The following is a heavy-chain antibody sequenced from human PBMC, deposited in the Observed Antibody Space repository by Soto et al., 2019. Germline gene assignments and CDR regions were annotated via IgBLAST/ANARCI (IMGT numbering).Heavy chain of an antibody. D-gene: IGHD3-22*01. V-gene: IGHV3-49*05. CDR1: GFTFGDYA. J-gene: IGHJ4*02. Sequence: EVQLVESGGGLVKPGRSLRLSCTASGFTFGDYAMSWFRQAPGKGLEWVGFIRSKAYGGTTEYAASVKGRFTISRDDSKSIAYLQMNSLKTEDTAVYYCTRDRSYYDSSGYYYYYYWGQGTLVTGSS. CDR3: TRDRSYYDSSGYYYYYY. CDR2: IRSKAYGGTT.